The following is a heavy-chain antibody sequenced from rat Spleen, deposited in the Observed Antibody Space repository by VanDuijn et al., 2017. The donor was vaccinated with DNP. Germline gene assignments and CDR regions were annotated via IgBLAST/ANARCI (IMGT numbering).Heavy chain of an antibody. J-gene: IGHJ2*01. D-gene: IGHD1-9*01. CDR3: TRDGAYYGYNFDY. Sequence: QVQLMESGPGLVQPSQTLSLTCTVSGFSLTSYSVNWIRQPPGKGLEWIAAMASGGSTYYNSALKSRLSISRDTSKSQVFLKVNSLQTEDTAAYYCTRDGAYYGYNFDYWGQGVMVTVPS. CDR2: MASGGST. CDR1: GFSLTSYS. V-gene: IGHV2-6*01.